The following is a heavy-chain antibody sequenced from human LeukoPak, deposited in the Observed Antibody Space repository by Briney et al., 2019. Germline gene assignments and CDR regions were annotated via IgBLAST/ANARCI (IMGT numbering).Heavy chain of an antibody. CDR1: GFTFSSYG. V-gene: IGHV3-23*01. CDR3: AKFPEAYQLLCGGPCHDAFDI. CDR2: ISGSGGST. D-gene: IGHD2-2*01. J-gene: IGHJ3*02. Sequence: GGSLRLSCAASGFTFSSYGMSWVRQAPGKGLEWVSAISGSGGSTYYADSVKGRFTISRDNSKNTLYLQMNSLRAEDTAVYYCAKFPEAYQLLCGGPCHDAFDIWGQGTMVTVSS.